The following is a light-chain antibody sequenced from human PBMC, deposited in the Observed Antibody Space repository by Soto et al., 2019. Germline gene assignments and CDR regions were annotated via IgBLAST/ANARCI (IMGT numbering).Light chain of an antibody. V-gene: IGLV2-14*03. Sequence: QSALTQPASVSGSPGQSITISCTGTSRDIGNSNYVSWYQQHPGKAPKLMIYDVNNRPSGISNRFSGSKSASTASLTISGLQAEDEADYYCSSYTSSSLLYVFGTGTKLTVL. J-gene: IGLJ1*01. CDR2: DVN. CDR1: SRDIGNSNY. CDR3: SSYTSSSLLYV.